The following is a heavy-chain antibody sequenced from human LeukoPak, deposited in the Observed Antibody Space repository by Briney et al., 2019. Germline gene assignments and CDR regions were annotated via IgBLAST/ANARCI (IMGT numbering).Heavy chain of an antibody. V-gene: IGHV4-34*01. D-gene: IGHD3-10*01. CDR3: ASHRVPNWFDP. Sequence: SETLSLTCAVYGGSFSGYYWSWIRQPPGKGLEWIGEINHSGSTNYNPSLKSRVTISVDTSKNQFSLKLSSVTAADTAVYYCASHRVPNWFDPWGQGTLVTVSS. J-gene: IGHJ5*02. CDR2: INHSGST. CDR1: GGSFSGYY.